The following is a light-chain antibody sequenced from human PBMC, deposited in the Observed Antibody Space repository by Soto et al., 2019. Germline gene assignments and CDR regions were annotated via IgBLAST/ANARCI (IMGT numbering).Light chain of an antibody. CDR1: QTAYKN. J-gene: IGKJ2*01. V-gene: IGKV3-15*01. CDR2: AAS. CDR3: QEYNRWPPEFI. Sequence: ELEMTQSPASLSASPGETVTLSCRATQTAYKNLAWYQQKPGQPPRLLIFAASTRAPGLPAGFSGSGSGTEFTLTISSLQSEDSAIYYCQEYNRWPPEFIFGPGTRLEIK.